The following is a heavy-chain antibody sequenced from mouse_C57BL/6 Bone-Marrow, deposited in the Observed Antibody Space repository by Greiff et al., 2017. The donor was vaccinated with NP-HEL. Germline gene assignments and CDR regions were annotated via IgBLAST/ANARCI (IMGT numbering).Heavy chain of an antibody. D-gene: IGHD3-2*02. J-gene: IGHJ3*01. CDR3: ARESGRGWFAY. CDR1: GYTFTSYW. CDR2: IDPSDSYT. V-gene: IGHV1-59*01. Sequence: QVQLQQPGAELVRPGTSVKLSCKASGYTFTSYWMHWVKQRPGQGLEWIGVIDPSDSYTNYNQKFKGKATLTVDTSSSTAYMQLSSLTSEDSAVYYCARESGRGWFAYWGQGTLVTVSA.